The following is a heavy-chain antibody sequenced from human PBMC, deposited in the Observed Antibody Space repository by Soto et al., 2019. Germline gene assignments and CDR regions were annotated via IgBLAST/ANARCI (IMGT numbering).Heavy chain of an antibody. CDR2: INPGDSES. V-gene: IGHV5-51*01. CDR1: GYCLSNYW. CDR3: ARPSNNYVGY. Sequence: GESLVVSWKTSGYCLSNYWNGWVRQMPGKGLEWMAIINPGDSESRYSPSFQGQVTISADKSISTAYLQWNSLKASDTAMYYCARPSNNYVGYWGQGTLVTVSS. J-gene: IGHJ4*02.